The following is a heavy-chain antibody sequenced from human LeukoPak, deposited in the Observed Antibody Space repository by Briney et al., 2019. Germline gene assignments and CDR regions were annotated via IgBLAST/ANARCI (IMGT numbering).Heavy chain of an antibody. D-gene: IGHD3-3*01. V-gene: IGHV5-51*01. CDR1: GYSFTSYW. J-gene: IGHJ4*02. Sequence: GESLKISCKGSGYSFTSYWIGWVRQMPGKGLEWMGIIYPGDSDTRYSPSFQGQVTISADKSISTAYLQWSSLKASDTAMYYRARLNDFWSGYPYYFDYWGQGTLVTVSS. CDR3: ARLNDFWSGYPYYFDY. CDR2: IYPGDSDT.